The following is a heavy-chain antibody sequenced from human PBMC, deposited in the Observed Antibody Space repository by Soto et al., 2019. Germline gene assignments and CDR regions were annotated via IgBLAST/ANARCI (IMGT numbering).Heavy chain of an antibody. D-gene: IGHD3-10*01. J-gene: IGHJ6*02. Sequence: QVQLVESGGGVIQHGRSLRLSCTASGFTFSSYGMHWVRQAPGKGLEWVAVISYDGSNKFYADSVKGRFTISRDNSKNTLYLQMNSLRAEDTAVYYCAKDGLWFGEFADYYGMDVWGQGTTVTVSS. CDR2: ISYDGSNK. CDR3: AKDGLWFGEFADYYGMDV. V-gene: IGHV3-30*18. CDR1: GFTFSSYG.